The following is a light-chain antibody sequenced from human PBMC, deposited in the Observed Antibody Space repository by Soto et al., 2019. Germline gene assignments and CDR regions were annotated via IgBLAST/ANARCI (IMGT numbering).Light chain of an antibody. V-gene: IGLV2-14*01. CDR2: EVT. J-gene: IGLJ2*01. CDR3: SSYRTGSRV. CDR1: RRDVGGYNY. Sequence: QSALTQPASVSGSPGQSITISCTGTRRDVGGYNYVSWYQQYPGKSPKLLIYEVTHRPSGVSNRFSGSKSGNTASLVISGLQAEDEADYYCSSYRTGSRVFGGGTKLTVL.